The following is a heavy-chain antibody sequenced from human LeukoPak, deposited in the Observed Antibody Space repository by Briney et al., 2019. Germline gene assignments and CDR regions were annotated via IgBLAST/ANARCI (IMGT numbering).Heavy chain of an antibody. J-gene: IGHJ4*02. CDR3: ARVPFSSGWYDY. D-gene: IGHD6-19*01. V-gene: IGHV3-64*02. CDR1: GFIFSNYG. Sequence: GGSLRLSCAASGFIFSNYGMHWVRQAPGRGLEWVSRISSNGGTTYYADSLKGRFTISRGNSKNTVYLQMASLRPEDMAVYYCARVPFSSGWYDYWGQGTLVTVSS. CDR2: ISSNGGTT.